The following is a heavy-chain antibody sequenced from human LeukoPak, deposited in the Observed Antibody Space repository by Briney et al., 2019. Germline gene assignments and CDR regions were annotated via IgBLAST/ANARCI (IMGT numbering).Heavy chain of an antibody. CDR2: INHSGSA. CDR3: ARGQGTVTTH. CDR1: GGSFSGYY. J-gene: IGHJ4*02. Sequence: SETLSLTCAVSGGSFSGYYWTWIRQPPGKGLEWIGEINHSGSANYSPSLKSRVTISLDTSKNQFSLNLSSVTAADTAVYYCARGQGTVTTHWGQGTLVTVSS. V-gene: IGHV4-34*01. D-gene: IGHD4-17*01.